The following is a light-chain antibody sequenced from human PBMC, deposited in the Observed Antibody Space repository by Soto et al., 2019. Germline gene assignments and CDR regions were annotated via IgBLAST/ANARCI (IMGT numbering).Light chain of an antibody. Sequence: EIMMTQSPVTLSVSPGERATLSCRASQSVNSNLAWYQQKPGQAPRLLIYGASHLESGVPSRFRGSGSGTDFSLSISSLQTEDFATYFCHQASSFPFTFGPGTKVDIK. V-gene: IGKV3-15*01. J-gene: IGKJ3*01. CDR3: HQASSFPFT. CDR2: GAS. CDR1: QSVNSN.